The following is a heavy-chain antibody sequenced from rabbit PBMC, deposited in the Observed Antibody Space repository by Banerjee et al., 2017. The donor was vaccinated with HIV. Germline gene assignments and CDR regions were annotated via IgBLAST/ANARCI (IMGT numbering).Heavy chain of an antibody. CDR2: INSSSGNT. J-gene: IGHJ3*01. CDR3: ARDLASVIGWNFGL. CDR1: GFSFSNKYV. V-gene: IGHV1S45*01. D-gene: IGHD1-1*01. Sequence: QEQLEESGGDLVKPEGSLTLTCTASGFSFSNKYVMCWVRQAPGKGLEWIACINSSSGNTVYATWAKGRFTISKTSPTTVTLQMTSLTAADTATYFCARDLASVIGWNFGLWGQGTLVTVS.